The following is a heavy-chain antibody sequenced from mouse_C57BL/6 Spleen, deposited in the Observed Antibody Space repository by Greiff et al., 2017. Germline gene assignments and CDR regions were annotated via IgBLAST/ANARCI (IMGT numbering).Heavy chain of an antibody. D-gene: IGHD1-1*01. CDR2: IDPEDGVT. Sequence: VQLKQSGAELVRPGASVKLSCTASGFNIKDYYMHWVKQRPEQGLEWIGRIDPEDGVTEYAPKFQGKATMTADTSSNTAYLQLSSLTSEDTAVYYCTKDYGSSYVGYFDVWGTGTTVTVSS. CDR1: GFNIKDYY. J-gene: IGHJ1*03. V-gene: IGHV14-1*01. CDR3: TKDYGSSYVGYFDV.